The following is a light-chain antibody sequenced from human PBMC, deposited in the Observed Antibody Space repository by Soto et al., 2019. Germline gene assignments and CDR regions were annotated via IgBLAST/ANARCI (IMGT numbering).Light chain of an antibody. CDR2: GVS. CDR3: QQYYNWPRT. V-gene: IGKV3-15*01. Sequence: EIVMTQSRATLSVSPGEGATLSCRASQSVSSNLAWYQQKPGQAPRLLMYGVSTRATGVPARFSGSGSGTEFTLTISSLQSEDFAVYYCQQYYNWPRTFGQGTKVDI. J-gene: IGKJ1*01. CDR1: QSVSSN.